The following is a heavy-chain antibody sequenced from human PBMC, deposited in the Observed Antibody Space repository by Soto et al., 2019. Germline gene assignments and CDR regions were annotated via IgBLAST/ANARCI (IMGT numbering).Heavy chain of an antibody. CDR3: ARAMTTVTTIDY. D-gene: IGHD4-17*01. J-gene: IGHJ4*02. CDR2: IYHSGST. CDR1: GGSISSGGYP. Sequence: TLSLTCAVSGGSISSGGYPWSWIRQPPGKGLEWIGYIYHSGSTYYNPSLKSRVTISVDRSKNQFSLKLSSVTAADTAVYYCARAMTTVTTIDYWGQGTLVTVSS. V-gene: IGHV4-30-2*01.